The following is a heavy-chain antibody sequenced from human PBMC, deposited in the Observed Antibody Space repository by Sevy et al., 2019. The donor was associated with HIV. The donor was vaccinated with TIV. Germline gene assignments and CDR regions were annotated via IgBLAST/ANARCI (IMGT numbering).Heavy chain of an antibody. CDR1: GGPISSSNYY. D-gene: IGHD3-9*01. V-gene: IGHV4-39*01. CDR2: IYYSGSP. CDR3: AGMEVGGYDLLTGRSTGWFDP. Sequence: SETLSLTCTVSGGPISSSNYYWGWIRQPPGKGLEWIGSIYYSGSPYYNPSLKSRVTISVDTSKNQFFLNLSSVTAPDTAVYYCAGMEVGGYDLLTGRSTGWFDPWGQGTLVTVSS. J-gene: IGHJ5*02.